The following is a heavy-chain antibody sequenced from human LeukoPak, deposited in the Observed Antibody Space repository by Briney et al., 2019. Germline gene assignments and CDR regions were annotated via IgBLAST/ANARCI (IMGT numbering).Heavy chain of an antibody. CDR2: INHSGNT. CDR3: AREDIVVVVAASISSNWFDP. J-gene: IGHJ5*02. V-gene: IGHV4-34*01. CDR1: GGSFSGYY. Sequence: SETLSLTCAVYGGSFSGYYWSWIRQPPGKGLEWIGEINHSGNTNYNPSLKSRVTISVDTSKNQFSLKLSSVTAADTAVYYCAREDIVVVVAASISSNWFDPWGQGTLVTVSS. D-gene: IGHD2-15*01.